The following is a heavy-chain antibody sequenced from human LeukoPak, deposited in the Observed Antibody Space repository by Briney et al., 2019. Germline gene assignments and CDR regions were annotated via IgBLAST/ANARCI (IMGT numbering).Heavy chain of an antibody. CDR1: GYTFTNYD. CDR2: MNPNSGNT. Sequence: ASVTVSCKSSGYTFTNYDIHWVRQPTGQGLEWMGWMNPNSGNTGYAQKFQGRVTMTRNTSISTAYMELSSLRSEDTAVYYCARGCIAAADILTMYYYYGMDVWGQGTTVTVSS. CDR3: ARGCIAAADILTMYYYYGMDV. J-gene: IGHJ6*02. D-gene: IGHD6-13*01. V-gene: IGHV1-8*01.